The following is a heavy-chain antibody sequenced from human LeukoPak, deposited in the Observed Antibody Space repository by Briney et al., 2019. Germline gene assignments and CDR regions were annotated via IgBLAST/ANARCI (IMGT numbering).Heavy chain of an antibody. D-gene: IGHD3-9*01. CDR3: ASKNDILTGYYNPLYYYYYYYMDV. CDR1: GYTFTSYD. J-gene: IGHJ6*03. Sequence: GASVKVSCKASGYTFTSYDINWVRQATGQGLEWMGWMNPNSGNTGYAQKFQGRVTMTRNTSISTAYMELSSLRSEDTAVYYCASKNDILTGYYNPLYYYYYYYMDVWGKGTTVTVSS. V-gene: IGHV1-8*01. CDR2: MNPNSGNT.